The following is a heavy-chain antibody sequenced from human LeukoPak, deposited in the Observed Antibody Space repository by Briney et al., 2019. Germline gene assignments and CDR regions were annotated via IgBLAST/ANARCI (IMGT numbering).Heavy chain of an antibody. CDR2: IYYSGST. V-gene: IGHV4-39*07. CDR3: ARTTHLRDGYNPDAFDI. CDR1: GGSISSSSYY. D-gene: IGHD5-24*01. J-gene: IGHJ3*02. Sequence: SETLSLTCTVSGGSISSSSYYWGWIRQPPGKGLEWIGSIYYSGSTYYNPSLKSRVTISVDTSKNQFSLKLSSVTAADTAVYYCARTTHLRDGYNPDAFDIWGQGTMVTVSS.